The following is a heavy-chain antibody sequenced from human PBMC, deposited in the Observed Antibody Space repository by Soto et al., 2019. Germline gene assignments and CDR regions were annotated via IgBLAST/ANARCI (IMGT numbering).Heavy chain of an antibody. CDR3: ARDRIQLWLDLGY. J-gene: IGHJ4*02. Sequence: ASVKVSFKASGYTFTGYYMHWLRQAPGQGLEWMGWINPNSGGTNYAQKFQGRVTMTRDTSISTAYMELSRLRSDDTAVYYCARDRIQLWLDLGYWGQGTLVTVS. CDR2: INPNSGGT. CDR1: GYTFTGYY. V-gene: IGHV1-2*02. D-gene: IGHD5-18*01.